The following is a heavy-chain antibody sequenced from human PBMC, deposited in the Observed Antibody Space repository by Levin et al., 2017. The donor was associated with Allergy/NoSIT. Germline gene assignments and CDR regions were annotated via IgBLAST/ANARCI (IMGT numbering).Heavy chain of an antibody. D-gene: IGHD1-26*01. V-gene: IGHV1-69*13. CDR3: ARDGVGAANFDY. CDR1: GVTSSNFA. CDR2: VFPIFGPA. Sequence: SVKVSCKASGVTSSNFAITWVRQAPGQGLEWMGGVFPIFGPASYAQKFQGRITILADELTRTAYMELNSLRFEDTAVYYCARDGVGAANFDYWGQGTLVTVSS. J-gene: IGHJ4*02.